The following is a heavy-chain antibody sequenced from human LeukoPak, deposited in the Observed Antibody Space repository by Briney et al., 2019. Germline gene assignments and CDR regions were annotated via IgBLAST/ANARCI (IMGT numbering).Heavy chain of an antibody. J-gene: IGHJ6*03. V-gene: IGHV1-18*01. CDR3: ARGLYSSSWHYYYYYMDV. D-gene: IGHD6-13*01. Sequence: ASVKVSCKASGYTFTSHGISWVRQAPGQGLEWMGWISAYNGNTNYTQKLQGRVTMTTDTSTSTAYMELRSLRSDDTAVYYCARGLYSSSWHYYYYYMDVWGKGTTVTVSS. CDR1: GYTFTSHG. CDR2: ISAYNGNT.